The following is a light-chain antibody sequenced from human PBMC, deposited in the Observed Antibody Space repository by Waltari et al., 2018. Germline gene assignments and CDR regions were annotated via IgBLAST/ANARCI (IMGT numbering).Light chain of an antibody. J-gene: IGLJ3*02. V-gene: IGLV2-11*01. CDR2: DVS. CDR1: SSDVGGYNY. Sequence: QSALTQPRSVSGSPGQSVTISCTGPSSDVGGYNYLSGYQQHPGKAPKLMIYDVSKRPSGVPDRFSGSKSGNTASLTISGLQAEDEADYYCCSYAGSYTLVFGGGTKLTVL. CDR3: CSYAGSYTLV.